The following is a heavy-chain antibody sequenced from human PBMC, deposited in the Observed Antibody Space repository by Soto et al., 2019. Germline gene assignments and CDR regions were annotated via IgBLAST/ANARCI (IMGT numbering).Heavy chain of an antibody. J-gene: IGHJ4*02. Sequence: SGPTLVNPRETLTLTCAFCGFSLSTRGVGVGWIRQPPGKALEWLALIYWDDDKRYSPSLKNRVSITKDTSKNQVVLTMTNMDPVDTATYYCAXPEYFCSADSCHPPFSFWGQGTLVTVSS. CDR3: AXPEYFCSADSCHPPFSF. V-gene: IGHV2-5*02. D-gene: IGHD2-15*01. CDR1: GFSLSTRGVG. CDR2: IYWDDDK.